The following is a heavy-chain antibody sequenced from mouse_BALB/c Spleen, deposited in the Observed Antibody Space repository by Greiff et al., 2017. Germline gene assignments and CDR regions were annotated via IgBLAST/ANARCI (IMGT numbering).Heavy chain of an antibody. CDR1: GYSITSDYA. CDR3: ARRFYRYPYYYAMDY. J-gene: IGHJ4*01. CDR2: ISYSGST. D-gene: IGHD2-14*01. Sequence: EVKLMESGPGLVKPSQSLSLTCTVTGYSITSDYAWNWIRQFPGNKLEWMGYISYSGSTSYNPSLKSRISITRDTSKNQFFLQLNSVTTEDTATYYCARRFYRYPYYYAMDYWGQGTSVTVSS. V-gene: IGHV3-2*02.